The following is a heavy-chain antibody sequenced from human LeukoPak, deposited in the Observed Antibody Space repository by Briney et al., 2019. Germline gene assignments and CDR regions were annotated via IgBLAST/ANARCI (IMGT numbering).Heavy chain of an antibody. CDR2: ISGSGYTT. CDR1: GFTFDNYA. D-gene: IGHD3-16*01. J-gene: IGHJ4*02. Sequence: GGSLRLSCAASGFTFDNYAMTWVCQAPGRGLEWISTISGSGYTTYYADSVKGRFTISRDNSKNTLYLQMNSLRAEDTAVYYCARDRLGGVIDYWGQGTLVTVSS. V-gene: IGHV3-23*01. CDR3: ARDRLGGVIDY.